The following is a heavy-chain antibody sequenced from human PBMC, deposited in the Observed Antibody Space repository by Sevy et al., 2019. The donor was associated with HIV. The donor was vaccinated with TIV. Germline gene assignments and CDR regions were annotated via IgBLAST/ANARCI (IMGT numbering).Heavy chain of an antibody. CDR3: AAACSSSWYSWFDP. Sequence: ASVKVSCKASGFTFTSSAVQWVRQARGQRLEWIGWIVVGSGNTNYAQKFQERVTITRDMSTSTAYMELSSLRSEDTAVYYCAAACSSSWYSWFDPWGQGTLVTVSS. V-gene: IGHV1-58*01. CDR2: IVVGSGNT. CDR1: GFTFTSSA. J-gene: IGHJ5*02. D-gene: IGHD6-13*01.